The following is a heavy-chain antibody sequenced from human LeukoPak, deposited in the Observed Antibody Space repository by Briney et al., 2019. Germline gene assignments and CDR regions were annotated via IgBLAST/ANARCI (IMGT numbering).Heavy chain of an antibody. V-gene: IGHV3-20*04. J-gene: IGHJ4*02. D-gene: IGHD6-19*01. Sequence: PGGSLRLSCAASGFTFDDYGMSWVRQAPGKGLEWVSGINWNGGSTGYADSVKGRFTISRDNAKNSLYLQMNSLRAEDTALYYCARVLDSSGWYAFGYWGQGTLVTVSS. CDR3: ARVLDSSGWYAFGY. CDR2: INWNGGST. CDR1: GFTFDDYG.